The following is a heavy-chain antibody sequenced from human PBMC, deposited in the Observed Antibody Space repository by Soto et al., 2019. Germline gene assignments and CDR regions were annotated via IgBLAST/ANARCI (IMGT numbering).Heavy chain of an antibody. CDR2: INHSGST. V-gene: IGHV4-34*01. Sequence: QVQLQQWGAGLLKPSETLSLTCAVYGGSFSGYYWSWIHQPPGKGLEWIGEINHSGSTNYNPSLKSRVTISVDTSKNQFSLKLSSVTAADTAVYYCARGHWFLEWLLSSPYYYYYGMDVWGQGTTVTVSS. D-gene: IGHD3-3*01. CDR3: ARGHWFLEWLLSSPYYYYYGMDV. J-gene: IGHJ6*02. CDR1: GGSFSGYY.